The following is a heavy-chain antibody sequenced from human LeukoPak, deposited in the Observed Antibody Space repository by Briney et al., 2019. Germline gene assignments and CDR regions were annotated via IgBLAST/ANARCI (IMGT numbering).Heavy chain of an antibody. V-gene: IGHV1-8*03. CDR2: MNPNSGNT. CDR3: ARGMGPYEWLFTIPSFDP. J-gene: IGHJ5*02. Sequence: GASVKVSCKASGYTFTSYDINWVRQATGQGLEWMGWMNPNSGNTGYAQKFQGRVTITRNTSISTAYMELSSLRSEDTAVYYCARGMGPYEWLFTIPSFDPWGQGTLVTVSS. CDR1: GYTFTSYD. D-gene: IGHD3-3*01.